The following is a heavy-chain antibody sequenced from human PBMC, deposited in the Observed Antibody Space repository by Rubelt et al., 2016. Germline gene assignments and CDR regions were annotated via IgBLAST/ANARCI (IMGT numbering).Heavy chain of an antibody. CDR2: TYYRAKWYK. CDR3: ARDHGGLDY. D-gene: IGHD2-15*01. Sequence: QVQLQQSGPGLVKPSQNLSLTCAISGDSVSTNSVAWSWIRQSPSRGLEWLGRTYYRAKWYKENEVSVKSRININPYTSKNHVSWQLKSVTPEDRAGYYCARDHGGLDYWGQGTLVTVSS. CDR1: GDSVSTNSVA. J-gene: IGHJ4*02. V-gene: IGHV6-1*01.